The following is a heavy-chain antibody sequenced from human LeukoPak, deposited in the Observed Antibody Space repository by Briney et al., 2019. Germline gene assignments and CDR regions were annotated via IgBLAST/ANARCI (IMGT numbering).Heavy chain of an antibody. V-gene: IGHV4-59*01. J-gene: IGHJ5*02. CDR3: VRSKSGAYGWFDP. Sequence: PSETLSLTCTVSGGSISGYFWTWIRQPPGKGLEWIGYIYYTGNTNYNPSLKSRVTISIDTSKNHFSLNVNSVTAADAAMYYCVRSKSGAYGWFDPWGPGTLVTVSS. CDR2: IYYTGNT. CDR1: GGSISGYF. D-gene: IGHD2-15*01.